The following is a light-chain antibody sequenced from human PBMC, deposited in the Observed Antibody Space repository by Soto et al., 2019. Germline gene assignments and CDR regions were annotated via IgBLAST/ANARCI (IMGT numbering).Light chain of an antibody. V-gene: IGLV1-47*01. CDR2: RNS. CDR1: ASTIGRNY. J-gene: IGLJ1*01. Sequence: QSVLTQSPSASGTPGQRVTISCSGSASTIGRNYVYWYQQLPGTAPKLLIYRNSQRPSGVPDRFSGSKSGTSASLAISGLRSEDEADYYCAAWDDNLSGFYVFGAGNKVT. CDR3: AAWDDNLSGFYV.